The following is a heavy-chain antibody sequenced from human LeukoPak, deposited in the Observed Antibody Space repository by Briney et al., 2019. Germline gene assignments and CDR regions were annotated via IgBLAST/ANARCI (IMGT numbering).Heavy chain of an antibody. V-gene: IGHV3-7*02. D-gene: IGHD5-24*01. CDR3: AKYNYFHFDY. CDR1: GFTLSTYC. CDR2: INVDGTDK. J-gene: IGHJ4*02. Sequence: PGGSLRLSCAASGFTLSTYCMSWVRQAPGKGLEWLANINVDGTDKHYVDSLKGRFTISRDNAKNSVYLQLNSLRAEDTAVYYCAKYNYFHFDYWGQGTPVTVSS.